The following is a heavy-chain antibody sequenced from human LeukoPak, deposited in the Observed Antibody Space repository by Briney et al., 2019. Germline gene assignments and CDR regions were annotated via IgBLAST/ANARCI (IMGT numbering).Heavy chain of an antibody. V-gene: IGHV1-69*04. CDR1: GGTFSSYA. J-gene: IGHJ4*02. Sequence: SVKVSRKASGGTFSSYAISWVRQAPGQGLEWMGRIIPILGIANYAQKFQGRVTITADKSTSTAYMELSSLRSEDTAVYYATMQTYYYDSSGYDCDYWGQGTLVTVSS. D-gene: IGHD3-22*01. CDR3: TMQTYYYDSSGYDCDY. CDR2: IIPILGIA.